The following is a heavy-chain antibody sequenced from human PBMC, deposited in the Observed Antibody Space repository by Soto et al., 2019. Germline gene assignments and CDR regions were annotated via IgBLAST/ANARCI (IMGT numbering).Heavy chain of an antibody. CDR3: VRVGDAKMDV. J-gene: IGHJ6*02. Sequence: SGPTLVNPTQTLTLTCSFSGFSLSPLGVGVGWIRQPPGKALEWLALIYWPDNKKYSESLKSRLTISRDTSKNQVVLTMTNMDPLDTSTYHCVRVGDAKMDVWGQGTTVTVSS. CDR1: GFSLSPLGVG. CDR2: IYWPDNK. D-gene: IGHD4-17*01. V-gene: IGHV2-5*01.